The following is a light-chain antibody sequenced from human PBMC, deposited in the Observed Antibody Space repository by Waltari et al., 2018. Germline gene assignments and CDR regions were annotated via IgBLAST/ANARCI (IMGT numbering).Light chain of an antibody. Sequence: DILLTQPPSTLSASVGDSFTPTSRASQTITRWWAWYQPKPGTAPNLLIFDASSLANGVPSRFSGSGSGTEFTLSISSLQPDDFATYYCQQYNSYSPWTFGPGTKVEIK. CDR2: DAS. V-gene: IGKV1-5*01. CDR3: QQYNSYSPWT. J-gene: IGKJ1*01. CDR1: QTITRW.